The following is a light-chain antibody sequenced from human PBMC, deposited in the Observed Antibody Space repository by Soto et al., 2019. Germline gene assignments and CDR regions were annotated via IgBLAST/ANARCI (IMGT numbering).Light chain of an antibody. CDR2: GAS. CDR1: QSISSN. J-gene: IGKJ4*01. Sequence: EIVMTQSPATLSVSPGERATLSCRASQSISSNLAWYQQNPGQAPRLLIYGASTRATGIPARSSGSGSGTEYSLTISSLQSEDFVLYYCQQYSEWPLTFGGGTKV. V-gene: IGKV3-15*01. CDR3: QQYSEWPLT.